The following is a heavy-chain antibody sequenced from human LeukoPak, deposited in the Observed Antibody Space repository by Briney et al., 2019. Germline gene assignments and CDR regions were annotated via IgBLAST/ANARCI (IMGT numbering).Heavy chain of an antibody. CDR1: GVIVSRNF. CDR2: IYAGGTT. V-gene: IGHV3-53*01. CDR3: ARGSGSGWPLDR. D-gene: IGHD6-19*01. Sequence: GGSVRLSCAASGVIVSRNFMSWVRQAPGKGLQWVAIIYAGGTTDYSESVRGRFYISRDTSNNTLSLQMNSLRAEDTAVYYCARGSGSGWPLDRWGQGTLVTVSS. J-gene: IGHJ5*02.